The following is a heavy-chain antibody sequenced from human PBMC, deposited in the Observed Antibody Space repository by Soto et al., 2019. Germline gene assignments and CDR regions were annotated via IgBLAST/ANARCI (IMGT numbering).Heavy chain of an antibody. J-gene: IGHJ4*02. CDR3: TSSYSTSSSPDY. V-gene: IGHV4-59*01. D-gene: IGHD6-6*01. CDR1: GGSMINYY. Sequence: SETLSLTCSASGGSMINYYWSWIRQPPGRGLEWIGYVYHSGSTNYNPSLKSRVSMSVDVSRNHFSLTLHSVTAADTAVYFCTSSYSTSSSPDYWGQGTLVTVSS. CDR2: VYHSGST.